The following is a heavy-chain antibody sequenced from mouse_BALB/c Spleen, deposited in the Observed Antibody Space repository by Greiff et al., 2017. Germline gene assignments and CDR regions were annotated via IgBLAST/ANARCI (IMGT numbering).Heavy chain of an antibody. CDR2: INSNGGST. V-gene: IGHV5-6-2*01. Sequence: EVMLVESGGGLVKLGGSLKLSCAASGFTFSSYYMSWVRQTPEKRLELVAAINSNGGSTYYPDTVKGRFTISRDNAKNTLYLQMSSLKSEDTALYYCARHGGMILYFDYWGQGTTLTVSS. D-gene: IGHD2-4*01. CDR1: GFTFSSYY. J-gene: IGHJ2*01. CDR3: ARHGGMILYFDY.